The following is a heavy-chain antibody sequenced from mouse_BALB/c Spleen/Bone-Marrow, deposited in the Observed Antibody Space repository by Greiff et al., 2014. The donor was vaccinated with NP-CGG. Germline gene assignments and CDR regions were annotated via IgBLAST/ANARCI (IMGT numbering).Heavy chain of an antibody. CDR1: GFDFSRYW. D-gene: IGHD1-1*01. CDR2: INPDSSTI. CDR3: ARLSYYGRFAY. Sequence: DVMLVESGGGLVQPGGSLKLSCAASGFDFSRYWMSWVRQAPGKGLEWIGEINPDSSTINYTPSLKDKFTISRDNAKNTLYLQMSKVRSEDTALYYCARLSYYGRFAYWGQGTLVTVSA. J-gene: IGHJ3*01. V-gene: IGHV4-1*02.